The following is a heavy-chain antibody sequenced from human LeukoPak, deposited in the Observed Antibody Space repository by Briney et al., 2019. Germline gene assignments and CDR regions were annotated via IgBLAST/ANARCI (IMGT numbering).Heavy chain of an antibody. CDR2: INPSSGST. Sequence: ASVKGSCKASGYTFTSYYMHWVRQAPGQGLEGMGIINPSSGSTSYAQKFQGRVTMSRDTSTSTVYMELSSLRSEDTAVYYCARDRYYYDSSGYIRGISFDYWGQGTLVTVSS. CDR3: ARDRYYYDSSGYIRGISFDY. D-gene: IGHD3-22*01. V-gene: IGHV1-46*01. CDR1: GYTFTSYY. J-gene: IGHJ4*02.